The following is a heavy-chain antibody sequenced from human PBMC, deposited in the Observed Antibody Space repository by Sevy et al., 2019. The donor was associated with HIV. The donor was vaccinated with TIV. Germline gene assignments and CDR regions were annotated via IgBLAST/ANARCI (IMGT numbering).Heavy chain of an antibody. CDR1: GFSISGYG. Sequence: GGSLRLSCAASGFSISGYGMHWVRQAPGKGLEWVAVIWYDGTNREYADSVKGRFTISRDNSKNTLYLQMNSLRVEDTAVYYCAREDRGGAGIGYYFHSWGQGTLVTVSS. CDR2: IWYDGTNR. CDR3: AREDRGGAGIGYYFHS. J-gene: IGHJ4*02. V-gene: IGHV3-33*01. D-gene: IGHD6-19*01.